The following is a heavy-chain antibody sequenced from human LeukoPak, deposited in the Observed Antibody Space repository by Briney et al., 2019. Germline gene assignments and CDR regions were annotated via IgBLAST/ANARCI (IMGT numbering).Heavy chain of an antibody. J-gene: IGHJ4*02. CDR3: ARVPDITARPCDS. Sequence: PSETLSLTCAVSGGSFSNYYWTWIRQTPGKGQEWIGEISHTGDITNYNPSLKSRVTISVDSSKKQFSLKVTSVTAADTGVYYCARVPDITARPCDSWGPGTLVIVSS. D-gene: IGHD1-1*01. V-gene: IGHV4-34*01. CDR2: ISHTGDIT. CDR1: GGSFSNYY.